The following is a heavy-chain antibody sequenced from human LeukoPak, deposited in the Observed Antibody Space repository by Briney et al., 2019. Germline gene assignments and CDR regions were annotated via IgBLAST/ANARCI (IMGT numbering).Heavy chain of an antibody. J-gene: IGHJ3*02. D-gene: IGHD5-12*01. V-gene: IGHV3-13*01. Sequence: PGGSLRLSCAASGFTFNSYDMHWVRQPTGKGLEWVSAIGTAGDTYYLGSVKGRFIISRENAKNSLYLQMNSLRAGDTAVYYCARSGYSGYADAFDIWGQGTMVTVSS. CDR3: ARSGYSGYADAFDI. CDR2: IGTAGDT. CDR1: GFTFNSYD.